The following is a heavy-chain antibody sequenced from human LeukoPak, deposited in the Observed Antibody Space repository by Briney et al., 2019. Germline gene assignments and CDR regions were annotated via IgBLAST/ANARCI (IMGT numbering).Heavy chain of an antibody. CDR3: ARRIQLWSHHPYYYYYMDV. J-gene: IGHJ6*03. D-gene: IGHD5-18*01. CDR2: MNPNSGNT. V-gene: IGHV1-8*01. Sequence: ASVKVSCKASGYTFTSYDINWVRQATGQGREWMGWMNPNSGNTGYAQKFQGRVTMTRNTSISTAYTELSSLRSEDTAVYYCARRIQLWSHHPYYYYYMDVWGEGTTVTVSS. CDR1: GYTFTSYD.